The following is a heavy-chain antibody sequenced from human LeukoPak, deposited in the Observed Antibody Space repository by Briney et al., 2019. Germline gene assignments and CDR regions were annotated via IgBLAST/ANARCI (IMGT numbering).Heavy chain of an antibody. Sequence: SETLSLKFAVSGYCIRSGSWWAWIQQPPRKGLEWIGSIYHSGSTYYNPSLKSRVTISVDTSKNQFSLKLSSVTAADTAVYYCARFALGFGGVIVRSFDYWGQGTLVTVSS. V-gene: IGHV4-38-2*01. CDR3: ARFALGFGGVIVRSFDY. J-gene: IGHJ4*02. CDR1: GYCIRSGSW. CDR2: IYHSGST. D-gene: IGHD3-16*02.